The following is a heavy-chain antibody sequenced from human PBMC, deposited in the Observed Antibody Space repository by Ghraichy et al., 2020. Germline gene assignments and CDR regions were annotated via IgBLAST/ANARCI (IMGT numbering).Heavy chain of an antibody. Sequence: SETLSLTCTVSGGSISSGSYSWSWIRQPAGKGLEWIGRMYSSGSTNYNPSLKSRVTMSVDTSKNQLSLKVSSVTAADTAIYYCARATAADDYMDVWGKGTTVTVSS. CDR1: GGSISSGSYS. D-gene: IGHD6-13*01. CDR3: ARATAADDYMDV. J-gene: IGHJ6*03. CDR2: MYSSGST. V-gene: IGHV4-61*02.